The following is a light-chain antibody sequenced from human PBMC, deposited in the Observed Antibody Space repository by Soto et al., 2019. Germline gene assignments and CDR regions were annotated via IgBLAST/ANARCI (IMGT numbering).Light chain of an antibody. CDR1: QSFNSIY. Sequence: IVLTQSPGTLSLSPGERATLSCRASQSFNSIYLAWYQQKPGQAPRLLIYGAFSRATGIPDRFSGSGSGTDFTLTINRVAPEDFAVYYCQQYVSLPITFGQGTRLEIK. CDR2: GAF. J-gene: IGKJ5*01. V-gene: IGKV3-20*01. CDR3: QQYVSLPIT.